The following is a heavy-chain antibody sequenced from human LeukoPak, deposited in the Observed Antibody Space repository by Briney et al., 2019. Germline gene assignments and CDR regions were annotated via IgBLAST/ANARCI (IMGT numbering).Heavy chain of an antibody. CDR1: GFTFSSYG. J-gene: IGHJ4*02. Sequence: GGSLRLSCAASGFTFSSYGMHWVRQAPGKGLEWVAFIRYDGSNKYYADSVKGRFTISRDNSKNTLYLQMNSLRAEDTAVYYCANWVGRAHRDGYSYGSRVFDYWGQGTLVTVSS. CDR2: IRYDGSNK. D-gene: IGHD5-18*01. CDR3: ANWVGRAHRDGYSYGSRVFDY. V-gene: IGHV3-30*02.